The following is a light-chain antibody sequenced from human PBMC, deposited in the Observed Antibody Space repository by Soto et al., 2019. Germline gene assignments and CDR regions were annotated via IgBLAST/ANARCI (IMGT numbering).Light chain of an antibody. Sequence: QSALTQPASVSGSPGQSITISCTGTSSDVGAYKYVSWDQQHPGKAPKLMIYEVINRPSGVSNRCSGSKSGNTASLTISGLQTEDEADYYCSSYTTSRTLVFGGGTQLTVL. CDR1: SSDVGAYKY. CDR3: SSYTTSRTLV. J-gene: IGLJ2*01. CDR2: EVI. V-gene: IGLV2-14*01.